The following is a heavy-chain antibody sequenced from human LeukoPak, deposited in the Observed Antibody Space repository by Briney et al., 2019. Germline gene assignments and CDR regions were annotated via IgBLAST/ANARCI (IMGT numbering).Heavy chain of an antibody. Sequence: GGSLRLSCAASGFTFSGFAMSWVRRTPGKGLEWVSGISGSGDNTLYADSVKGRFTISRDNAKNSLYLQMNSLRAEDTAVYYCARDSHPDLTGYYNVIGYWGQGTLVTVSS. CDR2: ISGSGDNT. J-gene: IGHJ4*02. CDR1: GFTFSGFA. D-gene: IGHD3-9*01. CDR3: ARDSHPDLTGYYNVIGY. V-gene: IGHV3-23*01.